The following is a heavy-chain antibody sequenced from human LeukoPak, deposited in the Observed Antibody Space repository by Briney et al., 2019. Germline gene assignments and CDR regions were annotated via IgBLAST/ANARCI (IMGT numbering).Heavy chain of an antibody. CDR2: IIPIFGTA. V-gene: IGHV1-69*13. Sequence: SVKVSCKASGGTFSSYAISWVRQAPGQGLEWMGVIIPIFGTANYAQKFQGRVTITADESTSTAYMELSSLRSEDTAVYYCARSFPYCSSTSCYDVGYYFDYWGQGTLVTVSS. CDR1: GGTFSSYA. CDR3: ARSFPYCSSTSCYDVGYYFDY. D-gene: IGHD2-2*01. J-gene: IGHJ4*02.